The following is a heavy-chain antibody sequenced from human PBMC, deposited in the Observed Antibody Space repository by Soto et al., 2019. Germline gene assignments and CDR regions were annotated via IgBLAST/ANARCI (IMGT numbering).Heavy chain of an antibody. J-gene: IGHJ4*02. CDR1: GGTFSRYA. Sequence: SVKVSCKASGGTFSRYALNWVRQAPGQGPEWMGGIVPIFGKPKYAQKFQGRVTITADESTSTAYMELSSLRSEDTAVYYCARGVDYDSSAYYFFFWGQGTLVTVSS. CDR2: IVPIFGKP. D-gene: IGHD3-22*01. V-gene: IGHV1-69*13. CDR3: ARGVDYDSSAYYFFF.